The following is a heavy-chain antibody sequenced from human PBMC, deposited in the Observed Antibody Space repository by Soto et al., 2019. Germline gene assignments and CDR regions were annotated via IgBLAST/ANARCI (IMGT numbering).Heavy chain of an antibody. CDR3: ASDDKYYDGSESEPPDV. V-gene: IGHV1-69*06. D-gene: IGHD3-10*01. Sequence: QVQLVQSGAEVKKPGSSVKVSCKASGGTFSSYAISWVRQAPGPGLEWMGGIIPIFGTANYAQKFQGRVTITADKSTSTAYMELSSRRDEDTAVYYCASDDKYYDGSESEPPDVGGQGTTVTVSS. CDR1: GGTFSSYA. CDR2: IIPIFGTA. J-gene: IGHJ6*02.